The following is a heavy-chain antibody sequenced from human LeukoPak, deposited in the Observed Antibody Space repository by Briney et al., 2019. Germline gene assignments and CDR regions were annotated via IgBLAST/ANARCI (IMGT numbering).Heavy chain of an antibody. V-gene: IGHV3-23*01. CDR3: AKDDRIQTRRYSYNY. Sequence: GGSLRLSCAASGFSFRSHGMNWVRQAPGKGLEWVSGISPRGDITYYKDSVRGRFTISRDNFKNTVSLQLNSLRAEDTAMYYCAKDDRIQTRRYSYNYWGQGTLVTVSS. D-gene: IGHD5-18*01. CDR2: ISPRGDIT. J-gene: IGHJ4*02. CDR1: GFSFRSHG.